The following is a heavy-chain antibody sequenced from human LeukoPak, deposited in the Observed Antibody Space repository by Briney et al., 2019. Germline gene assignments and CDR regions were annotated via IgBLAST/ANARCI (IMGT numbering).Heavy chain of an antibody. Sequence: GGSLRLSCAASGFTFSSYAMHWVRQAPGKGLEWVAVISYDGSNKYYADSVKGRFTISRDNPKNQVVLTMTNMDPVDTATYYCAHRPPEYSGSYTFDYWGQGTLVTVSS. CDR3: AHRPPEYSGSYTFDY. CDR1: GFTFSSYA. CDR2: ISYDGSNK. J-gene: IGHJ4*02. V-gene: IGHV3-30*14. D-gene: IGHD1-26*01.